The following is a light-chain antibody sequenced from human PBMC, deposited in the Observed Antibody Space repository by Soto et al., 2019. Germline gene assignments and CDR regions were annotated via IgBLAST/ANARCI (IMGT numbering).Light chain of an antibody. V-gene: IGKV3-20*01. CDR1: QSVSSSY. Sequence: EIVVTQSPGTLSLSPWERATLSCRTSQSVSSSYLAWYHQKPGQAPRLLIYGASSRATGILARLSGSGSGADFTLTISSLEPEDFAAYYGQQYGSSPLTFGGGNKVEIK. J-gene: IGKJ4*01. CDR2: GAS. CDR3: QQYGSSPLT.